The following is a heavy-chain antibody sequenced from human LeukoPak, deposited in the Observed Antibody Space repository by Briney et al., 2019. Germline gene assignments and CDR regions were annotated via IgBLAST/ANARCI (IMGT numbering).Heavy chain of an antibody. CDR1: GYTFTNYG. V-gene: IGHV1-18*01. CDR2: ISAYNGDT. CDR3: AVRNRSSWSPFDF. Sequence: ASVKVSCKASGYTFTNYGISWVRQAPGQGLEWMGWISAYNGDTNYAQKPQGRVTMITDTSTSTAYMELRSLRSDDTAVYYCAVRNRSSWSPFDFWGQGTLVTVSS. J-gene: IGHJ4*02. D-gene: IGHD6-13*01.